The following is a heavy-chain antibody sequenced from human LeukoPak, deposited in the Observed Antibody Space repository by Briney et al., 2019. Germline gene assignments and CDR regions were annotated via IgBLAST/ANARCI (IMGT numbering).Heavy chain of an antibody. CDR3: ARDQEAPGFYFDY. Sequence: GGSLRLSCASSGFTFSNYWMHWVRHTPEQGLVWVSRINRDGSSTNYADSVKGRFTISRDNAKNTLYLQMDSLRADDTAVYYCARDQEAPGFYFDYWGQGNLVTVSS. D-gene: IGHD1-14*01. V-gene: IGHV3-74*01. CDR1: GFTFSNYW. CDR2: INRDGSST. J-gene: IGHJ4*02.